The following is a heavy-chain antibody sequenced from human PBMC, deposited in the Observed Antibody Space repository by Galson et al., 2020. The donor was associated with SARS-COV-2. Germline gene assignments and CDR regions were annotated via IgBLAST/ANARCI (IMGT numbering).Heavy chain of an antibody. CDR2: INPNSGGT. Sequence: ASVKVSCKASGYTFTGYYMHWVRQAPGQRLEWMGWINPNSGGTNYAQKFQGRVTMTRDTSISTAYMELSRLRSDDTAVYYCARGVYCSGGSCYPHSSYYYYVMDVWGQGITVTVSS. CDR1: GYTFTGYY. V-gene: IGHV1-2*02. J-gene: IGHJ6*02. D-gene: IGHD2-15*01. CDR3: ARGVYCSGGSCYPHSSYYYYVMDV.